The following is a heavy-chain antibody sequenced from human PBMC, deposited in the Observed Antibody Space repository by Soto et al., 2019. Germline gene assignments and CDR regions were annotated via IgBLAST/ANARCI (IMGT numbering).Heavy chain of an antibody. CDR2: ITGDGKAT. CDR3: ARIMRS. Sequence: SESGGGLVQPGGSLRLSCAASGLTVSSSAMTWVRQAPGKGLEWISSITGDGKATYYADSVKGRFTISKDISTNTLFLQMNSLRGEDTATYYCARIMRSWGQGTLVTVSS. J-gene: IGHJ5*02. D-gene: IGHD3-16*01. V-gene: IGHV3-23*01. CDR1: GLTVSSSA.